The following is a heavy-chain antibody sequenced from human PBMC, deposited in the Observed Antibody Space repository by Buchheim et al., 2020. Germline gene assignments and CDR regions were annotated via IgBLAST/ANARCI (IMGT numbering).Heavy chain of an antibody. CDR3: ARGLRGSPVDY. J-gene: IGHJ4*02. CDR2: INHSGST. V-gene: IGHV4-34*01. Sequence: QVQLQQWGAGLLKPSETLSLTCAVYGGSFSGYYWSWIRQPPGKGLEWIGEINHSGSTNYNPSLKRRVTISVDTLKNQFFLKLSSVTAADTAVYFCARGLRGSPVDYWGQGTL. CDR1: GGSFSGYY.